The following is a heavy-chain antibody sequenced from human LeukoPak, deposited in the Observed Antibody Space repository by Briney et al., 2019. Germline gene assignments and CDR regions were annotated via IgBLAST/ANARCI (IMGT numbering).Heavy chain of an antibody. D-gene: IGHD3/OR15-3a*01. J-gene: IGHJ6*04. V-gene: IGHV4-61*08. CDR2: IHSSGST. CDR3: ARFGLLTDDRHFLDV. Sequence: SETLSLTCTVSGVSVSASDPWWSWIRQPPGKRLEWIGHIHSSGSTYYNPSLQSRLTLSLDTSRNQFSLRLRHVTAADTAVYFCARFGLLTDDRHFLDVWVKGTTVTVSS. CDR1: GVSVSASDPW.